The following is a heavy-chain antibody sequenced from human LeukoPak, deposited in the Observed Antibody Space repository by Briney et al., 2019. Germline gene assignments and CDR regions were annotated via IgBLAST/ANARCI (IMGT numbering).Heavy chain of an antibody. D-gene: IGHD4-23*01. CDR3: ARDPKLTTVVTFDY. CDR1: GFTFSSYE. V-gene: IGHV3-48*03. Sequence: GGSLRLSCAASGFTFSSYEMNWVPQPPGKGLEWVSYISSSGITIYYADSVKDRFTISRDNAKNSLYLQMNSLRAEDTAVYYCARDPKLTTVVTFDYWGQGTLVTVSS. CDR2: ISSSGITI. J-gene: IGHJ4*02.